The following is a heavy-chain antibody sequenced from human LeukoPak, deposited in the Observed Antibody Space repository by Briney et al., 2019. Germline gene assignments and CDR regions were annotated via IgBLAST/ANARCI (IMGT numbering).Heavy chain of an antibody. CDR2: IRYDGSNK. V-gene: IGHV3-30*02. Sequence: GGSLRLSCAVSGFTMSSYSMNWVRQAPGKGLEWVAFIRYDGSNKYYADSVKGRFTISRDNSKNTLYLQMNSLRAEDTAVYYCAKEKFRGVTLRVSYFDYWGQGTLVTVSS. D-gene: IGHD3-10*01. CDR3: AKEKFRGVTLRVSYFDY. J-gene: IGHJ4*02. CDR1: GFTMSSYS.